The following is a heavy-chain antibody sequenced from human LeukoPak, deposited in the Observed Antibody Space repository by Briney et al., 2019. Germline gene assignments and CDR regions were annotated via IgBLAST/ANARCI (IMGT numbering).Heavy chain of an antibody. Sequence: ASVKVSCKASGYTLTNYYMHWVRQAPGQGLEWMGIINPSGGSTSYAQKFQGRVTMTRDTSTSTVYMELSSLRSEDTAVYYCAREIGMGAFDYYYYGRDVWGQGTTVTVSS. J-gene: IGHJ6*02. CDR2: INPSGGST. V-gene: IGHV1-46*01. CDR3: AREIGMGAFDYYYYGRDV. CDR1: GYTLTNYY. D-gene: IGHD3-16*01.